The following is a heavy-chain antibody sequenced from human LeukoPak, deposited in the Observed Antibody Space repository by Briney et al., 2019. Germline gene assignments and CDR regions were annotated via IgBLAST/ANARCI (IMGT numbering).Heavy chain of an antibody. D-gene: IGHD2-15*01. V-gene: IGHV1-18*01. CDR3: AKDAAYYYYIDV. CDR1: GYTFTNYG. J-gene: IGHJ6*03. Sequence: ASVKVSCKTSGYTFTNYGISWVRQAPGQGLEWMGWISAYNGNTNYAQKLQGRVTMTTDTSTSTAYMELRSLRAEDTALYYCAKDAAYYYYIDVWGKGTTVTVSS. CDR2: ISAYNGNT.